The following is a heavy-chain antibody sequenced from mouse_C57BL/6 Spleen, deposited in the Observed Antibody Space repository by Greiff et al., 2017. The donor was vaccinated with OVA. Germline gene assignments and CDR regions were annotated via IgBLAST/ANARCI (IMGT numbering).Heavy chain of an antibody. D-gene: IGHD2-12*01. CDR2: ISYDGSN. Sequence: EVQLQESGPGLVKPSQSLSLTCSVTGYSITSGYYWNWIRQFPGNKLEWMGYISYDGSNNYNPSLKNRISITRDTSKNQFFLKLNSVTTEDTATYYCARVAVYDPFDYWGQGTTLTVSS. CDR3: ARVAVYDPFDY. V-gene: IGHV3-6*01. CDR1: GYSITSGYY. J-gene: IGHJ2*01.